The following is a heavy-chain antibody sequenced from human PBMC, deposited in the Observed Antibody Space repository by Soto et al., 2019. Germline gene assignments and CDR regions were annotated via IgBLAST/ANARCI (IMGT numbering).Heavy chain of an antibody. CDR1: GYTFTSYG. CDR3: GRGSTVTTSHFFDF. Sequence: QVQLVQSGAEVKKPGASVKVSCKASGYTFTSYGISWVRQAPGQGHEWMGWISAYNGNTNYAQKLQGRVTMTTHTATSAAYMELRSLGSDDTAMYYCGRGSTVTTSHFFDFWGQGTLVTVSS. D-gene: IGHD4-17*01. V-gene: IGHV1-18*01. CDR2: ISAYNGNT. J-gene: IGHJ4*02.